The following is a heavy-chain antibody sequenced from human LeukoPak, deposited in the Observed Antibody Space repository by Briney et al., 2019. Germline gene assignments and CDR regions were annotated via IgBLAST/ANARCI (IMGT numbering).Heavy chain of an antibody. J-gene: IGHJ4*02. Sequence: ASVKVSCKASGYTFTSYGISWVRQAPGQGLEWMGWISAYKGNKNYAQKLQGRVTMTTDTTTSTDYKELRGLRSDDTAVYYCATLVSGYDPFDYWGQGTLVTVSS. CDR1: GYTFTSYG. D-gene: IGHD5-12*01. V-gene: IGHV1-18*04. CDR2: ISAYKGNK. CDR3: ATLVSGYDPFDY.